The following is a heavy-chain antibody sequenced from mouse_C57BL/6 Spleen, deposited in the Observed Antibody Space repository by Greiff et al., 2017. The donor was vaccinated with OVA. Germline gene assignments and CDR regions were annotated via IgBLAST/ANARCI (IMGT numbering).Heavy chain of an antibody. CDR3: ARWGRNYVSFDY. CDR1: GYAFSSYW. Sequence: QVQQQQSGAELVKPGASVKISCKASGYAFSSYWMNWVKQRPGKGLEWIGQIYPGDGDTNYNGKFKGKATLTADKSSSTAYMQLSSLTSEDSAVYFCARWGRNYVSFDYWGQGTTLTVSS. J-gene: IGHJ2*01. D-gene: IGHD2-1*01. V-gene: IGHV1-80*01. CDR2: IYPGDGDT.